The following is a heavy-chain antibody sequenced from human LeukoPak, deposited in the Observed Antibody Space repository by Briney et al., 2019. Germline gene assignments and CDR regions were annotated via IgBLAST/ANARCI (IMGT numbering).Heavy chain of an antibody. J-gene: IGHJ4*02. D-gene: IGHD3-9*01. CDR1: GGSFRGYS. CDR2: INHSGRA. V-gene: IGHV4-34*01. Sequence: SETLSLTCDVHGGSFRGYSWNWIRQPPGKGLEWIGEINHSGRAKYNPSPKSRVTISLETSNNAFSLKVSSVTAADTAVYYCARDSWDILTGYYSLPYYFDYWGQGTLVTVSS. CDR3: ARDSWDILTGYYSLPYYFDY.